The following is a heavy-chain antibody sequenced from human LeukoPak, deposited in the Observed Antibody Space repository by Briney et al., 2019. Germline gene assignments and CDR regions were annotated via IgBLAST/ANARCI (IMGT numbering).Heavy chain of an antibody. Sequence: GESLEISCQGSGSSFTSYWIGWGRPLPGKGLEWMGIIYPGDSDTRYSPSFQGQVTISADKSISTAYLQWSSLKASDTAMYYCARARREDIVVVPDDYFDYWGQGTLVTVSS. J-gene: IGHJ4*02. CDR3: ARARREDIVVVPDDYFDY. CDR1: GSSFTSYW. D-gene: IGHD2-2*01. CDR2: IYPGDSDT. V-gene: IGHV5-51*01.